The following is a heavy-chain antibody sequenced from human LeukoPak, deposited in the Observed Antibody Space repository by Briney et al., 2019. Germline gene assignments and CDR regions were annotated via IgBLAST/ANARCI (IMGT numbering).Heavy chain of an antibody. V-gene: IGHV1-2*02. CDR3: ARLEEVPAAIPRALWFDP. J-gene: IGHJ5*02. D-gene: IGHD2-2*01. CDR1: GYTFTGYY. Sequence: ASVKVSCKASGYTFTGYYMHWVRQAPGQGLEWMGWINPNSGGTNYAQKFQGRVTMTRDTSISTAYMELSRLRSDDTAVYYCARLEEVPAAIPRALWFDPWGQGTLVTASS. CDR2: INPNSGGT.